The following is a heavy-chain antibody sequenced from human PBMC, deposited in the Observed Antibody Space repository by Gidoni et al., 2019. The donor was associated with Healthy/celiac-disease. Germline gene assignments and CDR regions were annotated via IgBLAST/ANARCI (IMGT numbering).Heavy chain of an antibody. CDR3: AKEGDFWSGYYYYGMDV. D-gene: IGHD3-3*01. CDR2: ISGSGGST. J-gene: IGHJ6*02. CDR1: GFTFSSYA. V-gene: IGHV3-23*01. Sequence: SGFTFSSYAMSWVRQAPGKGLEWVSAISGSGGSTYYADSVKGRFTISRDNSKNTLYLQMNSLRAEDTAVYYCAKEGDFWSGYYYYGMDVWGQGPTVTVSS.